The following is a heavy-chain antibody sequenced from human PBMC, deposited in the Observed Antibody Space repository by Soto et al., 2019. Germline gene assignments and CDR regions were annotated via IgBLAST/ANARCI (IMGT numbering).Heavy chain of an antibody. V-gene: IGHV4-30-4*01. CDR3: ARASYDSSTYYLDY. CDR1: GASISSGDYY. D-gene: IGHD3-22*01. Sequence: SETLSLTCTVSGASISSGDYYWTWIRQPPGKGLEWIGSIYYSGSTYYNPSLKSRVTISVDTSNNQFSLKLSSVTAADTAVYYCARASYDSSTYYLDYWGQGTQVTVSS. CDR2: IYYSGST. J-gene: IGHJ4*02.